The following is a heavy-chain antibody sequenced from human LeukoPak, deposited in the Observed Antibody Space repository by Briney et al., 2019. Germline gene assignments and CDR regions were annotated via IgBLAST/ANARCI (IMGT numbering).Heavy chain of an antibody. J-gene: IGHJ4*02. CDR1: GYXFTGYY. V-gene: IGHV1-2*02. CDR3: ARLSSRSGLGY. CDR2: INPNSGGT. D-gene: IGHD2-15*01. Sequence: ASVKVSCKASGYXFTGYYIHWVRQAPGQGLEWMGWINPNSGGTNYAQKFQGRVTMTRDTSISTAYMELSRLRSDDTAVYYCARLSSRSGLGYWGQGTLVTVSS.